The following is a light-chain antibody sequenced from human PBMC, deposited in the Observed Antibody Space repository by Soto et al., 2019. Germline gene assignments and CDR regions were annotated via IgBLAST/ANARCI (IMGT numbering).Light chain of an antibody. V-gene: IGLV2-11*01. CDR2: DVT. Sequence: QSVLTQPRSVSGSPGQSVTISCTGTSNDVGGYNYVSWYQHHPGRAPKLIIYDVTQRPSGIPDRFSGSKSGNTASLTVSGLQAEDEADYYCSSYAGSSNVFGTGTKLTVL. J-gene: IGLJ1*01. CDR3: SSYAGSSNV. CDR1: SNDVGGYNY.